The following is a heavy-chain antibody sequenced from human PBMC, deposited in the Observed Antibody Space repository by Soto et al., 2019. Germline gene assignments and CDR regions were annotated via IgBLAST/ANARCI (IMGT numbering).Heavy chain of an antibody. Sequence: QVQLVESGGGVVQPGRSLRLSCAASGFTFSSYGMHWVRQAPGKGLEWVAVIWYDGSNKYYADSVKGRFTISRDNSKNTLYLQMNSLRAEDTAVYYCARDVGRADDAFDIWGQGTMVTVSS. D-gene: IGHD1-26*01. V-gene: IGHV3-33*01. CDR1: GFTFSSYG. J-gene: IGHJ3*02. CDR3: ARDVGRADDAFDI. CDR2: IWYDGSNK.